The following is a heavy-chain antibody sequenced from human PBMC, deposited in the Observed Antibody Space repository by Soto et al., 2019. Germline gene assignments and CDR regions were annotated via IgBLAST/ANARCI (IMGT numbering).Heavy chain of an antibody. CDR2: ISGSGSRT. V-gene: IGHV3-23*01. CDR1: GFMFSSYV. Sequence: EVQLLESGGGLVQPGGSRRLSCAASGFMFSSYVMSWVRQAPGKGLEWVSGISGSGSRTYYADPVKGRFSISRDNSKNTLFLQMNSLRVEDTAVYYCAVSTTVIEADYWGQGTLVIVPS. CDR3: AVSTTVIEADY. J-gene: IGHJ4*02. D-gene: IGHD4-17*01.